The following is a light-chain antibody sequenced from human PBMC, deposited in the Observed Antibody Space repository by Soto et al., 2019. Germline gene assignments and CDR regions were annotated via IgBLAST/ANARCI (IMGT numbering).Light chain of an antibody. CDR3: QQSNNWPPLT. V-gene: IGKV3-15*01. J-gene: IGKJ4*01. Sequence: EIVMTQSPANLSVSPGERATLSCRASQSVSSNLAWYQQKPGQAPRLLIYGVSTRATGVPARFSGSGCGTDFSLTISSLQIEDFALYYCQQSNNWPPLTFGGGTKVDIK. CDR2: GVS. CDR1: QSVSSN.